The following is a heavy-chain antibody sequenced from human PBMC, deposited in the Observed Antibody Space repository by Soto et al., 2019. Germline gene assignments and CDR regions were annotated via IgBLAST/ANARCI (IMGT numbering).Heavy chain of an antibody. CDR1: GGTFSSYA. V-gene: IGHV1-69*13. Sequence: ASVKVSCKASGGTFSSYAISWVRQAPGQGLEWMGGIIPIFGTANYAQKFQGRVTITADESTSTAYMELSSLRSEDTAVYYCARGGIAVAGPDFEYWGQGTLVTVSS. J-gene: IGHJ4*02. CDR3: ARGGIAVAGPDFEY. CDR2: IIPIFGTA. D-gene: IGHD6-19*01.